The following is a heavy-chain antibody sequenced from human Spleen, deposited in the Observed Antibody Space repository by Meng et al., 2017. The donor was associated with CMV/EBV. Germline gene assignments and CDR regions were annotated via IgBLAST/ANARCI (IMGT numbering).Heavy chain of an antibody. CDR2: IHHSGSA. J-gene: IGHJ4*02. V-gene: IGHV4-30-4*01. Sequence: AQVKESGPGLVVPSQTLSLTCTVSGGSMSSGNYYWSWIRQPPGKGLEWIGYIHHSGSAYYNPSLKSRVSISVDTSKNQFSLNLNSMTAADTAVYYCASFDHIPRRNYFDYWGQGTLVTVSS. D-gene: IGHD2-21*01. CDR3: ASFDHIPRRNYFDY. CDR1: GGSMSSGNYY.